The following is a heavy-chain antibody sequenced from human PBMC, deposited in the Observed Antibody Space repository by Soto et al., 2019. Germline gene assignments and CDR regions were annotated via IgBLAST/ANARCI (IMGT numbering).Heavy chain of an antibody. V-gene: IGHV1-18*01. CDR2: ISAYNGNT. D-gene: IGHD6-13*01. CDR1: GYTFTSYG. Sequence: GASVKVSCKASGYTFTSYGISWVRQAPGQGLEWMGWISAYNGNTNYAQKLQGRVTMTTDTSTSTAYMELRSLRSEDTAVYYCATDSDSRDAFDIWGQGTMVTVSS. CDR3: ATDSDSRDAFDI. J-gene: IGHJ3*02.